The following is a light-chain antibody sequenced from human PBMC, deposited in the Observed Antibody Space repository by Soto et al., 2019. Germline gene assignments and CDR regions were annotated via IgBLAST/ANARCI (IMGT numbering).Light chain of an antibody. CDR3: SSYTSSSSYA. J-gene: IGLJ1*01. CDR2: DVT. CDR1: SSDFGIYNS. Sequence: QSVLSQPASVSGSPGQSITLLCPGNSSDFGIYNSVSWYQQHPGRAPKLMIHDVTNRPSGVSDRFSGSKSGNTASLTISGLQAEDEADYYCSSYTSSSSYAFGTGTKVTVL. V-gene: IGLV2-14*01.